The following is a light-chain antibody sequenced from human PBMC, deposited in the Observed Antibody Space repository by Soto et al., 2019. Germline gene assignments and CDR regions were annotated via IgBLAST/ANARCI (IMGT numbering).Light chain of an antibody. Sequence: EVVLTQSPGTLSLSPGERATLSCRASESVRTDSLARYQQRRGQPPRLLIFGTSSRATGIPDRFSGRGSETDFTLTITRLEPEDFAVYYCHQYGSSPLTFGGGTKVDIK. CDR1: ESVRTDS. CDR3: HQYGSSPLT. V-gene: IGKV3-20*01. CDR2: GTS. J-gene: IGKJ4*01.